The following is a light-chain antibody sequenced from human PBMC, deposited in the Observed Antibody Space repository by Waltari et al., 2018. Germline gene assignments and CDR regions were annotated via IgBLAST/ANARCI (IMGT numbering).Light chain of an antibody. CDR3: QQYNNWPPLYT. CDR2: GAS. CDR1: QSISSN. V-gene: IGKV3-15*01. Sequence: EIVMTQSPATLSVSPGERATPSCRASQSISSNLAWYQQKPGQAPRVLIYGASTRATGIPARFSGSGSGTEFTLTISSLQSEDFAVYYCQQYNNWPPLYTFGQGTKLEIK. J-gene: IGKJ2*01.